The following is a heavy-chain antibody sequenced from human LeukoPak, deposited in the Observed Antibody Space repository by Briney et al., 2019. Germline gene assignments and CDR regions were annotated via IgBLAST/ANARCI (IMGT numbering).Heavy chain of an antibody. Sequence: PSETLSLTCTVSGGSIINHYWSWIRHPAGKGLEWIGRIYSSGSANYSPSLKSRVSMSIDTSNNHFSLNLTSVTAADTALYFCARDVRYASGWSTPESWGRGTLVTVSS. V-gene: IGHV4-4*07. CDR1: GGSIINHY. J-gene: IGHJ5*02. CDR2: IYSSGSA. CDR3: ARDVRYASGWSTPES. D-gene: IGHD6-19*01.